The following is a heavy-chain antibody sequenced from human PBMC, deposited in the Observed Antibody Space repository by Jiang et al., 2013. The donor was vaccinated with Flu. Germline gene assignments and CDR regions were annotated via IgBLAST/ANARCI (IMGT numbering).Heavy chain of an antibody. CDR3: ARSVYYDSSGYYYYYYGMDV. CDR2: IIPIFGTA. Sequence: GAEVKKPGSSVKVSCKASGGTFSSYAISWVRQAPGQGLEWMGGIIPIFGTANYAQKFQGRVTITADKSTSTAYMELSSLRSEDTAVYYCARSVYYDSSGYYYYYYGMDVWGQGTTVTVSS. J-gene: IGHJ6*02. CDR1: GGTFSSYA. V-gene: IGHV1-69*06. D-gene: IGHD3-22*01.